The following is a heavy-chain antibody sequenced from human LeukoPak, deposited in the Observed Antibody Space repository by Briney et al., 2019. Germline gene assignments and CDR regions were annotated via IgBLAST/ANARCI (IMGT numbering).Heavy chain of an antibody. J-gene: IGHJ4*02. Sequence: QTGGSLRLSCAASGFTVSSTYMSWVRQAPGKGLEWVSVIYSGGSTYYADSVKGRCTISRDNSKNTLYLQMNSLRAEDTAVYYCARHHDYGIFFDYWGQGTLVTVSS. V-gene: IGHV3-53*01. CDR3: ARHHDYGIFFDY. CDR1: GFTVSSTY. D-gene: IGHD4-17*01. CDR2: IYSGGST.